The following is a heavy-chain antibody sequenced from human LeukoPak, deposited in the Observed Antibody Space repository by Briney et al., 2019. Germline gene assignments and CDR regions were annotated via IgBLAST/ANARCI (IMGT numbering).Heavy chain of an antibody. Sequence: GGSLRLSCAASGFTFSSYEMNWVRQAPGKGLEWVSYISSSGKTIYYADSVKGRFTISRDNAKNSLYVQMNSLRAEDMAVYYCARGAPGVSMRGYFDYWGQGTLVTVSS. D-gene: IGHD3-3*01. CDR1: GFTFSSYE. CDR3: ARGAPGVSMRGYFDY. CDR2: ISSSGKTI. J-gene: IGHJ4*02. V-gene: IGHV3-48*03.